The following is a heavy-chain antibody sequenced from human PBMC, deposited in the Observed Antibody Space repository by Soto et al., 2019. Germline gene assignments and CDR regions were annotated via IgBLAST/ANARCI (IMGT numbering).Heavy chain of an antibody. CDR3: AVDVDTAMVTFDWFDP. Sequence: GGSLRLSCAASGFTFSSYSMNWVRQAPGKGLEWVSSISSSSSYIYYADSVKGRFTISRDNAKNSLYLQMNSLRAEDTAVYYCAVDVDTAMVTFDWFDPWGQGTLVTVSS. CDR1: GFTFSSYS. V-gene: IGHV3-21*01. CDR2: ISSSSSYI. J-gene: IGHJ5*02. D-gene: IGHD5-18*01.